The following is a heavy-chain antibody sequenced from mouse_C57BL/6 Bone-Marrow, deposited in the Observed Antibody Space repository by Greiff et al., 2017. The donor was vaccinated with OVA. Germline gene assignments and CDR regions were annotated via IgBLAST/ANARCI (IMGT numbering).Heavy chain of an antibody. D-gene: IGHD2-1*01. Sequence: QVQLQQSGAELARPGASVKLSCKASGYTFTSYGISWVKQRTGQGLEWIGEIYPRSGNTYYNEKFKGKATLTADKSSSTAYMELRSLTSEDSAVYFCARGGDGNYRSWYFDVWGTGTTVTVSS. J-gene: IGHJ1*03. CDR3: ARGGDGNYRSWYFDV. CDR1: GYTFTSYG. V-gene: IGHV1-81*01. CDR2: IYPRSGNT.